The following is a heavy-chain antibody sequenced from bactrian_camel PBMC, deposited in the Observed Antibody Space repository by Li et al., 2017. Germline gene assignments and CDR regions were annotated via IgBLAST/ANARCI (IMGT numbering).Heavy chain of an antibody. CDR2: IHRNGRT. V-gene: IGHV3-2*01. CDR3: ATVHGVGWTGLGY. CDR1: GFNYGSYC. J-gene: IGHJ6*01. D-gene: IGHD1*01. Sequence: VQLVESGGGSVQVGGSLRLSCVYSGFNYGSYCMTWFRQAPGKEREGVASIHRNGRTDVINSVKGRFTISRDNTKNMVYLQLNSLKSEDTALYYCATVHGVGWTGLGYWGQGTQVTVS.